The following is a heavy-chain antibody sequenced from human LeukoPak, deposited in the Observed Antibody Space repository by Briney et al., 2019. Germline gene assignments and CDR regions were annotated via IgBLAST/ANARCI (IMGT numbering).Heavy chain of an antibody. CDR2: IYYSGST. Sequence: SETLSLTCTVSGGSISSSSYYWGWIRQPPGKGLEWIGSIYYSGSTNYNPSLKSRVTISVDKSKNQFSLKLSSVTAADTAVYYCARVVAVEYYYYYYYMDVWGKGTTVTVSS. CDR1: GGSISSSSYY. CDR3: ARVVAVEYYYYYYYMDV. V-gene: IGHV4-39*07. D-gene: IGHD6-19*01. J-gene: IGHJ6*03.